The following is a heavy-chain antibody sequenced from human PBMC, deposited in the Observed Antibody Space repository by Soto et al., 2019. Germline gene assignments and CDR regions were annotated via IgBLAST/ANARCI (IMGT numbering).Heavy chain of an antibody. Sequence: GGSLRLSCAASGFTFISYAMHWVRQAPGKGLEWVAVISYDGSNKYYADSVKGRFTISRDNSKNTLYLQMNSLRAEDTAVYYCARVGYSYGSLDYWGQGTLVTVSS. CDR1: GFTFISYA. D-gene: IGHD5-18*01. J-gene: IGHJ4*02. V-gene: IGHV3-30-3*01. CDR2: ISYDGSNK. CDR3: ARVGYSYGSLDY.